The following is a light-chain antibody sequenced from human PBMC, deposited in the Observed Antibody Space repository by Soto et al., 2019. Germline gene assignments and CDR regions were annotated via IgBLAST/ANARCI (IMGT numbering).Light chain of an antibody. V-gene: IGKV3-20*01. CDR1: QSVSSSY. CDR2: DTS. CDR3: QQCGSSPS. J-gene: IGKJ1*01. Sequence: EIVLTQSPGTLSLSPGERATLSCRASQSVSSSYLAWYQQQPGQAPRLLIYDTSSSATGLPDRFSGSGSGTFFTLAISRLEHEDFAVYYCQQCGSSPSFGQGTKVELK.